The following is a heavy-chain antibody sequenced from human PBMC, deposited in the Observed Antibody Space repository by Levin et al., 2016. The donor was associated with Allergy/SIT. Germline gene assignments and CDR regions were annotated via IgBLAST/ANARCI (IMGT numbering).Heavy chain of an antibody. CDR1: GFTFSSYS. CDR2: ISSSSSTI. D-gene: IGHD3-9*01. Sequence: GGSLRLSCAASGFTFSSYSMNWVRQAPGKGLEWVSYISSSSSTIYYADSVKGRFTISRDNAKNSLYLQMNSLRAEDTAVYYCAANILTSDDAFDIWGQGTMVTVSS. CDR3: AANILTSDDAFDI. V-gene: IGHV3-48*01. J-gene: IGHJ3*02.